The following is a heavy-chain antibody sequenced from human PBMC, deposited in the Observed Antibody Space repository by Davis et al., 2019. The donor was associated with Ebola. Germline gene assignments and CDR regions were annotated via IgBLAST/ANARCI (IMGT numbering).Heavy chain of an antibody. CDR3: ARDLNPIAVAGTLAE. D-gene: IGHD6-19*01. V-gene: IGHV3-30*04. CDR1: GFTFSSYA. Sequence: GESLKISCAASGFTFSSYAMHWVRQAPGKGLEWVAVISYDGSNKYYADSVKGRFTISRDNSKNTLYLQMNSLRAEDTAVYYCARDLNPIAVAGTLAEWGQGTLVTVSS. J-gene: IGHJ4*02. CDR2: ISYDGSNK.